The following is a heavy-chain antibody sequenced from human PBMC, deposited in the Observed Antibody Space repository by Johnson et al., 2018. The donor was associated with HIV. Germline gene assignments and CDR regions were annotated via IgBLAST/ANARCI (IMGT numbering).Heavy chain of an antibody. Sequence: QVQLVESGGGVVQPGRSLRLSCAASGFTFSSYAMHWVRQAPGKGLEWVAVISYDGSNKYYADSVKGRFTISRDNSKNTLYLQMNSLRAEDTAVYYGARVRRREQKLDAFDIWGQGTMFTVSS. CDR2: ISYDGSNK. D-gene: IGHD1-26*01. J-gene: IGHJ3*02. V-gene: IGHV3-30*04. CDR1: GFTFSSYA. CDR3: ARVRRREQKLDAFDI.